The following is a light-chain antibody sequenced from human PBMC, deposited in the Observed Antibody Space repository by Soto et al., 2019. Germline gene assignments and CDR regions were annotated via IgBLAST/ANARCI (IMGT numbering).Light chain of an antibody. J-gene: IGLJ3*02. CDR1: RSNIGNNA. Sequence: QSVLTQPPSASGTPGQRVTISCSGSRSNIGNNAVTWYQQFPGTATKLLIYNNNQRPSGVPDRFSGSKSGTSASLAISGPQSEDDADYYCATWDDSLNARGVFGGGTQLTVL. CDR3: ATWDDSLNARGV. V-gene: IGLV1-44*01. CDR2: NNN.